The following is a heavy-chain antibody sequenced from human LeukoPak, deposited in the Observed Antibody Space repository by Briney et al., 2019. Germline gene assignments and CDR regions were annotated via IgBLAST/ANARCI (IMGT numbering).Heavy chain of an antibody. V-gene: IGHV4-34*01. D-gene: IGHD5-24*01. CDR2: IHYSGRI. CDR1: GGAFSGYY. Sequence: KPSETLSLTCAVYGGAFSGYYWAWIRPPPGKGLGWIGEIHYSGRINYNPSLKSRVTISADTSNNHFSLKMNSVTAADTAVYYCSRGTDAYKCGNSWGQGTLVTVS. CDR3: SRGTDAYKCGNS. J-gene: IGHJ4*02.